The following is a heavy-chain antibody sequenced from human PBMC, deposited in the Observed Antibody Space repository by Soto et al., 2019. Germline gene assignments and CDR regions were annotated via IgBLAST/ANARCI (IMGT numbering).Heavy chain of an antibody. Sequence: QVQLQESRPGLVRPSQTLSLTCAVSSRSIRSGDYYWTWIRQPPGKGLEWIGYIDHSGSAYYNPSLKSRATISLDTSDSGFSLKLNSVTAADTAVYFCAGELGTFYFEHWGQGRLVSVSS. J-gene: IGHJ4*02. CDR2: IDHSGSA. D-gene: IGHD7-27*01. CDR1: SRSIRSGDYY. CDR3: AGELGTFYFEH. V-gene: IGHV4-30-4*01.